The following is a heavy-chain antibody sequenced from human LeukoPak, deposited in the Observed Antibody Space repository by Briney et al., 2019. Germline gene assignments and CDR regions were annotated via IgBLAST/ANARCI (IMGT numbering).Heavy chain of an antibody. V-gene: IGHV3-21*01. CDR3: ARGPSELPIAAAGSYFDY. Sequence: GGSLRLSCAASGFTFSSYSMNWVRQAPGKGLEWVSSISSSSSYIYYADSVKGQFTISRDNAKNSLYLQMNSLRAEDTAVYYCARGPSELPIAAAGSYFDYWGQGTLVTVSS. CDR2: ISSSSSYI. D-gene: IGHD6-13*01. CDR1: GFTFSSYS. J-gene: IGHJ4*02.